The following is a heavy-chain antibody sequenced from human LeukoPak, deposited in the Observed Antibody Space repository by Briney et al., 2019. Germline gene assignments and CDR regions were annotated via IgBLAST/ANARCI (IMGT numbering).Heavy chain of an antibody. Sequence: PSETLSLTCTVSGGSISSSSYYWGWIRQPPGKGLEWIGSIYYSGSTYYNPSLKSRVTISVDTSKNQFSLKLSSVTAADTAVYYCARGTYCSSTSGYPRAFDIWGQGTMVTVSS. CDR3: ARGTYCSSTSGYPRAFDI. V-gene: IGHV4-39*07. J-gene: IGHJ3*02. CDR1: GGSISSSSYY. CDR2: IYYSGST. D-gene: IGHD2-2*01.